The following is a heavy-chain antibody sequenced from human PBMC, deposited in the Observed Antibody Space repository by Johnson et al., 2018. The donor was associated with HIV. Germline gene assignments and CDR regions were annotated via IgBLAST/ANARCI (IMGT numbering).Heavy chain of an antibody. D-gene: IGHD3-10*01. Sequence: QVQLVESGGGVVQPGRSLRLSCAASGFTFSNAWMNWVRQAPGKGLVWVADISGDGSNKYYADSVKGRFTISRDSSENTLYLQLNSLTAEDTAVYYCSRGACYGSGNYYTACDIWGQGTMVTVSS. CDR1: GFTFSNAW. V-gene: IGHV3-30*03. J-gene: IGHJ3*02. CDR2: ISGDGSNK. CDR3: SRGACYGSGNYYTACDI.